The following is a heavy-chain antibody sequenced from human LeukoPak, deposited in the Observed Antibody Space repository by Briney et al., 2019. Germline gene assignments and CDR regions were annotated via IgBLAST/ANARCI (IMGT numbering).Heavy chain of an antibody. V-gene: IGHV1-18*01. J-gene: IGHJ6*03. CDR3: ARVIEGYCSGGSCGLGYYYYMDV. D-gene: IGHD2-15*01. CDR2: ISAYNGNT. Sequence: ASVKVSCKASGYTFTSYGISWVRQAPGQGLEWMGWISAYNGNTNYAQKFQGRVTITADKSTSTAYMELSSLRSEDTAVYYCARVIEGYCSGGSCGLGYYYYMDVWGKGTTVTVSS. CDR1: GYTFTSYG.